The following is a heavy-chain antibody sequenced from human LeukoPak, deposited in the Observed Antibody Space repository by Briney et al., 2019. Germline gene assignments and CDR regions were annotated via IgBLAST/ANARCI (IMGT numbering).Heavy chain of an antibody. CDR1: GFIFSDYS. V-gene: IGHV3-21*01. CDR2: ISSSSSYI. CDR3: ARDPLPDR. D-gene: IGHD3-22*01. Sequence: PGGSLRLSCTASGFIFSDYSMNWVRQAPGKGLEWVSSISSSSSYIYYADSVKGRFTISRDNAKNSLYLQMNSLRAEDTAVYYCARDPLPDRWGQGTLVTVSS. J-gene: IGHJ4*02.